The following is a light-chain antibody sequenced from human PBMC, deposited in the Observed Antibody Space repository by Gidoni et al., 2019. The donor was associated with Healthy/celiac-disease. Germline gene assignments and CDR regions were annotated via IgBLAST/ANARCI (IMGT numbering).Light chain of an antibody. CDR1: QSISSW. J-gene: IGKJ3*01. V-gene: IGKV1-5*01. CDR3: HQYNSYSRFT. CDR2: DAS. Sequence: DIQMTQSPSTLSASVGDRVTITCRASQSISSWLAWYQQKPGKAPKLLIYDASSLESGVPSRFSGSGSWTEFTLTISSLQPDDFATYYCHQYNSYSRFTFGPGTKVDIK.